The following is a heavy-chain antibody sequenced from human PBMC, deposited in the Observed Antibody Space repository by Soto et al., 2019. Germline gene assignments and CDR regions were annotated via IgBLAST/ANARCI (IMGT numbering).Heavy chain of an antibody. D-gene: IGHD3-16*01. CDR3: ARLTRTGELRVDY. CDR1: GGSISSGGYS. J-gene: IGHJ4*02. V-gene: IGHV4-30-2*02. CDR2: IYHSGST. Sequence: SETLSLTCAVSGGSISSGGYSWSWIRQPPGKGLEWIGYIYHSGSTYYKPSLKSRVTISVDRSKNQFSMKLSSVTAADTAVYYCARLTRTGELRVDYWGQGTLVTVSS.